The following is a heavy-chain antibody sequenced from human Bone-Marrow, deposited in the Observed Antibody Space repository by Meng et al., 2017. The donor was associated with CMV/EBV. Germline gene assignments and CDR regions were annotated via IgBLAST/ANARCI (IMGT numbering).Heavy chain of an antibody. Sequence: GSLRLSCAVYGGSFSGYYWSWIRQPPGKGLEWIGEINHSGTTNYNPSPKSRVTISVDTSKNQFSLKLSSVTAADTAVYYCARNSLSGYYFYWGQGTLVTVSS. J-gene: IGHJ4*02. CDR3: ARNSLSGYYFY. V-gene: IGHV4-34*01. D-gene: IGHD3-22*01. CDR1: GGSFSGYY. CDR2: INHSGTT.